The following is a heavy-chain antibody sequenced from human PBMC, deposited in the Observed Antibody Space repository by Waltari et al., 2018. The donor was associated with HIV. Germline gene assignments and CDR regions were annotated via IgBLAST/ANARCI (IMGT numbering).Heavy chain of an antibody. J-gene: IGHJ5*02. CDR2: INAGNGNT. CDR1: GYTFTSYA. Sequence: QVQLVQSGAEVKKPGASVKVSCKASGYTFTSYAMHWVRQAPGQRLEWMGWINAGNGNTKYSQKFQGRVTITRDTSASTAYMELSSLRSEDTAVYYCATNLPYNWNYWFDPWGQGTLVTVSS. CDR3: ATNLPYNWNYWFDP. V-gene: IGHV1-3*01. D-gene: IGHD1-7*01.